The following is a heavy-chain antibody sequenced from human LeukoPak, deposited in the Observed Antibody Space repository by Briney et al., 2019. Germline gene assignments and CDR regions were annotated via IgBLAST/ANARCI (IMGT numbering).Heavy chain of an antibody. CDR1: GGSISSYY. V-gene: IGHV4-4*07. Sequence: SETLSLTCTVSGGSISSYYWSWIRQPAGKGLEWIGRIYTSGSTNYNPSLKSRVTMSVDTSKNQFSLKLSSVTAADTAVYYCARVRVDCSSTSCRGFDPWGQGTLVTVSS. CDR3: ARVRVDCSSTSCRGFDP. J-gene: IGHJ5*02. D-gene: IGHD2-2*01. CDR2: IYTSGST.